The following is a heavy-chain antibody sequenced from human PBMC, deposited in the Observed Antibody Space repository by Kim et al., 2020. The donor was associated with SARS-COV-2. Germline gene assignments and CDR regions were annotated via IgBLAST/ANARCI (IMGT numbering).Heavy chain of an antibody. CDR2: IGIAGDT. V-gene: IGHV3-13*01. CDR1: GFTFSSYD. D-gene: IGHD6-13*01. Sequence: GGSLRLSCAASGFTFSSYDMHWVRQAAGKGLEWVSAIGIAGDTYNPSSVKGRFTISRENAKNSLYLQMNTLRAGDTAVYYSARVFAGTDNAFDIWGQGTIVTVAS. CDR3: ARVFAGTDNAFDI. J-gene: IGHJ3*02.